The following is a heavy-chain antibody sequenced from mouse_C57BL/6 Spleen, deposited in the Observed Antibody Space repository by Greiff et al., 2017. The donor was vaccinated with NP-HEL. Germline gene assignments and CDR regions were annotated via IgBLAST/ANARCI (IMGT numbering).Heavy chain of an antibody. D-gene: IGHD1-1*01. CDR3: ARHYYGSSWYFDV. V-gene: IGHV2-6-1*01. CDR2: IWSDGST. J-gene: IGHJ1*03. Sequence: QVQLKQSGPGLVAPSQSLSITCTVSGFSLTSYGVHWVRQPPGKGLEWLVVIWSDGSTTYNSALKSRLSISKDNSKSQDFLKMNSLQTDDTAMYYCARHYYGSSWYFDVWGTGTTVTVSS. CDR1: GFSLTSYG.